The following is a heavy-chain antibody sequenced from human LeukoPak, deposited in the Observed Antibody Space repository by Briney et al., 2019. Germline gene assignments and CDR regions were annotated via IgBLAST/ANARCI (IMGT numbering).Heavy chain of an antibody. CDR1: GGSFSGYY. J-gene: IGHJ4*02. Sequence: SETLSLTCAVYGGSFSGYYWSWIRQPPGEGLEWIGEINHSGSTNYNPSLKSRVTISVDTSKNQFSLKLSSVTAADTAVYYCARGRSLYYGSGSYFPFDYWGQGTLVTVSS. CDR3: ARGRSLYYGSGSYFPFDY. CDR2: INHSGST. V-gene: IGHV4-34*01. D-gene: IGHD3-10*01.